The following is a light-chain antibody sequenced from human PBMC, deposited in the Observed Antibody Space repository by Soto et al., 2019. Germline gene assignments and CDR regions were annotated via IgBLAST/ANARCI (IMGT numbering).Light chain of an antibody. V-gene: IGKV1-27*01. CDR3: QKYYSASYT. CDR1: QGVNNY. CDR2: AAS. Sequence: DIQMTQSPSSLSASVGDRVTITCRASQGVNNYLAWYQQKPGRVPKLLIYAASTLHSGVPSRFSGSGSGTDFTLTISSLQPEVAASYYCQKYYSASYTFGQGNKLEIK. J-gene: IGKJ2*01.